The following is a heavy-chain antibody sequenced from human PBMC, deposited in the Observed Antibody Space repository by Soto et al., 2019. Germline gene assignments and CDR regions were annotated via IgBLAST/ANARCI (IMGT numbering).Heavy chain of an antibody. CDR2: IVVGSGNT. CDR1: GFTFTSSA. Sequence: ASVKVSCKASGFTFTSSAVQWVRQALGQRLEWIGWIVVGSGNTNYAQKFQERVTITRDMSTSTAYMELSSLRSEDTAVYYCAAEPRITGMGGYSYYGMEVLGQGTTVIVSS. J-gene: IGHJ6*01. V-gene: IGHV1-58*01. CDR3: AAEPRITGMGGYSYYGMEV. D-gene: IGHD1-20*01.